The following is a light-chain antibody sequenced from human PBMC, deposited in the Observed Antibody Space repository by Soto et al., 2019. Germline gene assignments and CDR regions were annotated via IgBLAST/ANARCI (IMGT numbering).Light chain of an antibody. CDR3: QQFNSYPMYT. Sequence: AIQLTQSPSSPSASVGDKDTNTLPAIQGISSALAWYQQKPGKAPKLLIYDASSLESGVPSRFSGSGSGTDFTLTISSLQPEDFATYYCQQFNSYPMYTFGQGTKVDIK. CDR2: DAS. J-gene: IGKJ2*01. CDR1: QGISSA. V-gene: IGKV1-13*02.